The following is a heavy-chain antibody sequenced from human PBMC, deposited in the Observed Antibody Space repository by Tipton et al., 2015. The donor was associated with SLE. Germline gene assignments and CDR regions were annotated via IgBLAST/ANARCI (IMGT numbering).Heavy chain of an antibody. D-gene: IGHD2-21*01. CDR1: GGSIRSFY. V-gene: IGHV4-59*01. CDR2: IYYSGST. CDR3: ARYCGGDCYPGAFDI. J-gene: IGHJ3*02. Sequence: TLSLTCTVSGGSIRSFYWSWIRQPPGKGLEDIGYIYYSGSTNYDPSLKSRVTISIDTSKNQFSLRLSSVTAADTAVYYCARYCGGDCYPGAFDIWGQGTMVTVSS.